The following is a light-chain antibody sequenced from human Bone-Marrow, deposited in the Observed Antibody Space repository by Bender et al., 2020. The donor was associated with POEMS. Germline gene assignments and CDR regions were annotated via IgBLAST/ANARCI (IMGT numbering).Light chain of an antibody. J-gene: IGLJ3*02. V-gene: IGLV2-8*01. CDR2: EVS. CDR3: CSSGTGSSML. Sequence: QSALTQPASVSGSPGQSVAISCTGTSSDVGGYNYVSWYQQYPGKAPNVMIYEVSKRPSGVPDRFSGSKSGNTASLTISGLQAEDEADYYCCSSGTGSSMLFGGGTRLTVL. CDR1: SSDVGGYNY.